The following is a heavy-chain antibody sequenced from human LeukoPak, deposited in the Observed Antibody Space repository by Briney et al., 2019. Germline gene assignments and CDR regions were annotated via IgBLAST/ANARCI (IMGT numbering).Heavy chain of an antibody. CDR1: GYTFTSYG. D-gene: IGHD2-8*01. CDR2: ISAYNGNT. J-gene: IGHJ4*02. Sequence: ASVKGYCKASGYTFTSYGNSWVRQAPGQGLEWMRWISAYNGNTNYAEKLQGRVTMTTDTSTSTAYMELRSLRSDDTAVYYCARVQCTNGVCYAEFDYWGQGTLVTVSS. CDR3: ARVQCTNGVCYAEFDY. V-gene: IGHV1-18*01.